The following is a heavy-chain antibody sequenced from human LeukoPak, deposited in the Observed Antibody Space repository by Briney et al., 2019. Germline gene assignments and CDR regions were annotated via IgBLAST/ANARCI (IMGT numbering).Heavy chain of an antibody. D-gene: IGHD3-9*01. J-gene: IGHJ4*02. CDR1: GXSFSDYY. Sequence: GGSLRLSCAASGXSFSDYYMGWIRQPPGKGLEWVSYISTTTGYTNYADSVKGRFRISRDNAKNSLSLQMNSLRAEDTALYYCARARLATGYYFDCWGQGTLVTVSS. CDR3: ARARLATGYYFDC. CDR2: ISTTTGYT. V-gene: IGHV3-11*05.